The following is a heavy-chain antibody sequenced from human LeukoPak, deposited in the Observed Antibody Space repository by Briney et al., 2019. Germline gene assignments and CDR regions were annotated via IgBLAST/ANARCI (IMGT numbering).Heavy chain of an antibody. CDR1: GFTLSSNS. D-gene: IGHD2-21*01. V-gene: IGHV3-53*01. CDR3: PRRAGDYSHPYDY. CDR2: IYSAGST. Sequence: GRSLRLSCTVSGFTLSSNSMSWVRQAPGKGLEWVSFIYSAGSTHYSDSVKDRFTIPIKHSTHTPFLQLTSLRPEDPPCIYCPRRAGDYSHPYDYWGQGTLVTVSS. J-gene: IGHJ4*02.